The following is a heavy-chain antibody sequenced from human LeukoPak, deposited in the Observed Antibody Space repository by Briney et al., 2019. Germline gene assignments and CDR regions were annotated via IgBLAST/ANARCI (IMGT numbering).Heavy chain of an antibody. Sequence: SETLSLTCTVSGGSISSSSYYWGWIRQPPGKGLEWIGSFYYTGNSYYNPSLKGRLTISLDTSRNQFSLKLSSVTAADTAVYYRARNYHDSSGYYIDQFYFDYWGQGTLVTVSS. J-gene: IGHJ4*02. CDR3: ARNYHDSSGYYIDQFYFDY. CDR1: GGSISSSSYY. CDR2: FYYTGNS. V-gene: IGHV4-39*07. D-gene: IGHD3-22*01.